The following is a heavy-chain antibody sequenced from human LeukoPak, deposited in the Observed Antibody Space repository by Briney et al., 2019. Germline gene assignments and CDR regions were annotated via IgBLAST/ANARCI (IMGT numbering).Heavy chain of an antibody. CDR1: GFTVSTTL. V-gene: IGHV3-7*01. CDR3: ATFGLVAALDS. Sequence: GGSLRLTCTVSGFTVSTTLMDWVRQAPGKGLEWVANINPAGSETFHVDPVKGRFSISRDHAKNLVYLQMNSLRAEDTAVYYCATFGLVAALDSWGQGTLVTVSS. D-gene: IGHD5-12*01. J-gene: IGHJ4*02. CDR2: INPAGSET.